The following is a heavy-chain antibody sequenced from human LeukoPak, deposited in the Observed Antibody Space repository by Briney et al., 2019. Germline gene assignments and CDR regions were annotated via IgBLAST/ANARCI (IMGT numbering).Heavy chain of an antibody. CDR2: INWNGGST. CDR3: ARGNRSGEYFDY. V-gene: IGHV3-20*04. Sequence: PGGSLRLSCAASVFTFDDYGMSWVRQAPGKGLEWVSGINWNGGSTGYADSVKGRFTISRDNAKNSLYLQMNSLRAEDTALYYCARGNRSGEYFDYWGQGTLVTVSS. J-gene: IGHJ4*02. CDR1: VFTFDDYG. D-gene: IGHD3-16*01.